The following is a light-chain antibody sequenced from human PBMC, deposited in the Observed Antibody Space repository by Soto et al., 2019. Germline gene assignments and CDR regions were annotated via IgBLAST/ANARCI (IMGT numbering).Light chain of an antibody. CDR1: SSDVGGYNY. V-gene: IGLV2-14*03. CDR3: SSYTTSSTQV. CDR2: DVS. Sequence: QSALTQPASVSGSPGQSITISCTGTSSDVGGYNYVSWYQHHPGKAPQLMIYDVSNRPSGVSNRFSGSKSGNTASLTISGLQTEDEADYYCSSYTTSSTQVFGGGTKLTVL. J-gene: IGLJ2*01.